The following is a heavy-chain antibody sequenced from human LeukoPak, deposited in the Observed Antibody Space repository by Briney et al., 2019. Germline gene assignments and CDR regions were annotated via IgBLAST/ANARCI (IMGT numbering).Heavy chain of an antibody. CDR2: IYYSGST. CDR1: GGSICSSSYY. CDR3: ARLQLWSYVGTIDY. Sequence: SETLSLTCTVSGGSICSSSYYWGWIRKPPGKGLEWIGSIYYSGSTYYNPSLKSRVTISVDTSKNQFSLTLSSVTAADTAVYYCARLQLWSYVGTIDYWGQGTLVTVSS. V-gene: IGHV4-39*07. D-gene: IGHD5-18*01. J-gene: IGHJ4*02.